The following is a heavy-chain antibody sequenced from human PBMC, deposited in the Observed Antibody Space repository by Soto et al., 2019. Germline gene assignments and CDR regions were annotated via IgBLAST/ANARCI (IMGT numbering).Heavy chain of an antibody. Sequence: GGSLRLSCAACAFTFSSYAMHWVRRAPGKGLVWVSTISGGGGSTYYADSVKGRFTISTDTSTSTAYLELRSLRSDDTAVYYCAREDRGYSYGYYYYYMDVWGKGTTVTVSS. CDR3: AREDRGYSYGYYYYYMDV. D-gene: IGHD5-18*01. V-gene: IGHV3-23*01. J-gene: IGHJ6*03. CDR2: ISGGGGST. CDR1: AFTFSSYA.